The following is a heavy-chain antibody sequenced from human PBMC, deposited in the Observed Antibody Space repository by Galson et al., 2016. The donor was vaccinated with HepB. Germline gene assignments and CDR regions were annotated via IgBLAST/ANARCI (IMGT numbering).Heavy chain of an antibody. J-gene: IGHJ4*02. CDR2: ISRDGSNE. Sequence: SLRLSCAASGFAFRSYPMHWVRQAPGKGLEWVAVISRDGSNEWHADSVKGRFTISRDNSKNTLYLQLSSLKPEDTAVYYCARDNYFGLGWGSYFDYWGQGSLVTVSS. CDR3: ARDNYFGLGWGSYFDY. D-gene: IGHD3-10*01. V-gene: IGHV3-30*04. CDR1: GFAFRSYP.